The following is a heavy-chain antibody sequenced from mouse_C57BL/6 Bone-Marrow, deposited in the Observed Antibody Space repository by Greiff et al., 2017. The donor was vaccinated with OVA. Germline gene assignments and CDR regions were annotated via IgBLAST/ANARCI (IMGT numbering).Heavy chain of an antibody. Sequence: EVQLVESGGGLVQPGGSLKLSCAASGFTFSDYYMYWVRQTPEKRLEWVAYISNGGGSTYYPDTVKGRFTISRDNAKNTLYLQMSRLKSEDTAMYYCARDYYGSSYVWYFDVWGTGTTVTVSS. J-gene: IGHJ1*03. CDR3: ARDYYGSSYVWYFDV. D-gene: IGHD1-1*01. CDR1: GFTFSDYY. CDR2: ISNGGGST. V-gene: IGHV5-12*01.